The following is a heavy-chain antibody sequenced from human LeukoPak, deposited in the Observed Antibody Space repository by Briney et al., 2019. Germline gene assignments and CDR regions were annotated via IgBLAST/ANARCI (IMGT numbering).Heavy chain of an antibody. CDR2: INHSGST. J-gene: IGHJ1*01. V-gene: IGHV4-34*01. D-gene: IGHD6-13*01. CDR3: ARAGIAAAGTIRGVKYFQH. Sequence: PSETLSLTCAVYGXSFSGYYWSWIRQPPGKGLEWIGEINHSGSTNYNPSLKSRVTISVDTSKNQFSLKLSSVTAADTAVYYCARAGIAAAGTIRGVKYFQHWGQGTLVTVSS. CDR1: GXSFSGYY.